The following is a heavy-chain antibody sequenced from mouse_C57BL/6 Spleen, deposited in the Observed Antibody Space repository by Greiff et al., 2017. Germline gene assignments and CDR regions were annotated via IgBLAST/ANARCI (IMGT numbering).Heavy chain of an antibody. V-gene: IGHV3-6*01. J-gene: IGHJ2*01. CDR2: ISYDGSN. D-gene: IGHD2-4*01. CDR3: ARGCYDYDEGGFDY. CDR1: GYSITSGYY. Sequence: VQLKESGPGLVKPSQSLSLTCSVTGYSITSGYYWTWIRQFPGNKLEWMGYISYDGSNKYNPSLKNRISITRDTSKNQFFLKLNSVTTEDTATYYCARGCYDYDEGGFDYWGQGTTLTVSS.